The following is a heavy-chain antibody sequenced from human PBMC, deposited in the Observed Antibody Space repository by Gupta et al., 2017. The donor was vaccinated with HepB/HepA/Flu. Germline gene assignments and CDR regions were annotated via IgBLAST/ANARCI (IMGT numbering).Heavy chain of an antibody. CDR3: ARDQVSHYYGMDV. D-gene: IGHD2-8*01. Sequence: QVQLVESGGGVVQPGRSLRLSCAASGFTFSSYAMHWVRQAPGKGLEWVAVISYDGSNKYYADSVKGRFTISRDNSKNTLYLQMNSLRAEDTAVYYCARDQVSHYYGMDVWGQGTTVTVSS. CDR2: ISYDGSNK. J-gene: IGHJ6*02. CDR1: GFTFSSYA. V-gene: IGHV3-30-3*01.